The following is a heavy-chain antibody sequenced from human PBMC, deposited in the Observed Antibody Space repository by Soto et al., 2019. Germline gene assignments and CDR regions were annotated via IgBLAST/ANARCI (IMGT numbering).Heavy chain of an antibody. V-gene: IGHV3-48*01. J-gene: IGHJ4*02. CDR3: ARAPLNYDGRGYHFDY. Sequence: EVQVVESGGGLVQPGGSLRLSCAASGFTFITYSMNWVRQAPGKGLEWVSYISSSSSTIHYADSVKGRFTISRDNAKNSLYLQMNSLRAEDTAIYYCARAPLNYDGRGYHFDYWGQGTLVTVSS. D-gene: IGHD3-22*01. CDR1: GFTFITYS. CDR2: ISSSSSTI.